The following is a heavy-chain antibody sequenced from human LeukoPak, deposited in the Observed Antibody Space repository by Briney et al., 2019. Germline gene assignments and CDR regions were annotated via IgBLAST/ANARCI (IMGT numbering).Heavy chain of an antibody. J-gene: IGHJ4*02. CDR2: INPNSGGT. CDR1: GYTFTNYY. V-gene: IGHV1-2*02. Sequence: ASVKVSCKASGYTFTNYYMHRVRQAPGQGLEWMGWINPNSGGTKYAQKFKGRVTMTRDTSISTAYMELSRLRSDDTAVYYCARVDTAMVAGGGDYWGQGTLVTVSS. CDR3: ARVDTAMVAGGGDY. D-gene: IGHD5-18*01.